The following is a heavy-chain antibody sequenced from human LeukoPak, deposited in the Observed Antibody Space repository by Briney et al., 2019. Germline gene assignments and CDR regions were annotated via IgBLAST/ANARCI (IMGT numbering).Heavy chain of an antibody. D-gene: IGHD6-19*01. Sequence: PSETLSLTCTVSGSSVSNHWWIWIRQPAGKGLEWIGRISSRGYTNYNPSLKSRVAMSVDTSKDQFSLKLNSVTAADTAVYYCVRTMTREWGGWYDNDYWGRGTLVTVSS. V-gene: IGHV4-4*07. CDR1: GSSVSNHW. CDR3: VRTMTREWGGWYDNDY. CDR2: ISSRGYT. J-gene: IGHJ4*03.